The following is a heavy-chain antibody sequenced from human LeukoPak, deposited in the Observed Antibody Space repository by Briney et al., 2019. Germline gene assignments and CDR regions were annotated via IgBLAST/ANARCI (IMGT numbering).Heavy chain of an antibody. Sequence: GGSLRLSCAASGLTFSNYAMHWVRQAPGKGLEWVAVISNEGSTKYYADSVKGRFTISRDNSKNTLYLQMNSMRAEVTAVYYCARDPNSGFFAYWGQGTLVTVSS. D-gene: IGHD4-23*01. V-gene: IGHV3-30-3*01. CDR3: ARDPNSGFFAY. J-gene: IGHJ4*02. CDR1: GLTFSNYA. CDR2: ISNEGSTK.